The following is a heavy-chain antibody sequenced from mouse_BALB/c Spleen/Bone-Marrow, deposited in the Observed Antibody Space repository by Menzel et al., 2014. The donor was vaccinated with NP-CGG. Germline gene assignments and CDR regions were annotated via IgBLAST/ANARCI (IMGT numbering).Heavy chain of an antibody. J-gene: IGHJ4*01. CDR2: IDPANGNT. CDR3: ARDDYNDYYAMDY. V-gene: IGHV14-3*02. CDR1: GFNIKDTY. Sequence: VQLQQSGAELVKPGASVKLSCTASGFNIKDTYMHWVKQRPEQGLEWIGRIDPANGNTKYDPKFQDKATITTDTSSNTAYLQLSSLTSEDTAVYYCARDDYNDYYAMDYWGQGTSVPVSS. D-gene: IGHD2-4*01.